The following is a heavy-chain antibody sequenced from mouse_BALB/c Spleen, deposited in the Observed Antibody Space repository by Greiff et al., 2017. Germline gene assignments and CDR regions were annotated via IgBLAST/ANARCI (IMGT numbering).Heavy chain of an antibody. CDR1: GYAFSSYW. D-gene: IGHD2-1*01. Sequence: VKLQESGAELVRPGSSVKISCKASGYAFSSYWMNWVKQRPGQGLEWIGQIYPGDGDTNYNGKFKGKATLTADKSSSTAYMQLSSLTSEDSAVYFCARTGGNYDLDYWGQGTTLTVSS. V-gene: IGHV1-80*01. J-gene: IGHJ2*01. CDR2: IYPGDGDT. CDR3: ARTGGNYDLDY.